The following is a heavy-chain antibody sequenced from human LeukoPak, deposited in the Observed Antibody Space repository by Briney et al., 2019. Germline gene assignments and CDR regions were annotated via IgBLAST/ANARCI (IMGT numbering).Heavy chain of an antibody. Sequence: SVKVSCKASGGTFSSYAISWVRQAPGQGLEWMGGIIPIFGTANYAQKFQGRVTITADESTSTAYMELSSLRSEDTAVYYCARGKDGYNPFDYWGQGTLVTVSS. CDR3: ARGKDGYNPFDY. D-gene: IGHD5-24*01. CDR1: GGTFSSYA. CDR2: IIPIFGTA. V-gene: IGHV1-69*01. J-gene: IGHJ4*02.